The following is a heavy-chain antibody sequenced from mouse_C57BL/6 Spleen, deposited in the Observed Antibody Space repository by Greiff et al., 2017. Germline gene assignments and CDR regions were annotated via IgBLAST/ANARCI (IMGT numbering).Heavy chain of an antibody. Sequence: VQLQQSGAELVKPGASVKLSCKASGYTFTSYWMQWVKQRPGQGLEWIGEIDPSDSYTNYNQKFKGKATLTVDTSSSTAYMQLSSLTSEDSAVYYCARVLPYYTMDYWGQGTSVTVSS. J-gene: IGHJ4*01. CDR2: IDPSDSYT. CDR3: ARVLPYYTMDY. V-gene: IGHV1-50*01. CDR1: GYTFTSYW. D-gene: IGHD1-1*01.